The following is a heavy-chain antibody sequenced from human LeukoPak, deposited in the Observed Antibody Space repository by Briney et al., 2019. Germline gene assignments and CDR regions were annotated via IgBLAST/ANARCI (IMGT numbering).Heavy chain of an antibody. Sequence: ASVKVSCKASGDTFSSFAISWVRQAPGRGLEWMGGIIPIFGTANYAQKFQGRVTITTDESTSTAYMALSSLRSEDTAVYYCARDATGTPACYRGQVILVSVSS. V-gene: IGHV1-69*05. D-gene: IGHD1-1*01. CDR1: GDTFSSFA. J-gene: IGHJ4*02. CDR2: IIPIFGTA. CDR3: ARDATGTPACY.